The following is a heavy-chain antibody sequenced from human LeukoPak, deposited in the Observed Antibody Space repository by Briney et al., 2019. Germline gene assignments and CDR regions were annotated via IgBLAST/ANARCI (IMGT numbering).Heavy chain of an antibody. V-gene: IGHV3-23*01. CDR1: GFTFSSYA. J-gene: IGHJ4*02. Sequence: GGSLRLSXAASGFTFSSYAMSWIRQAPGKGLEWVSAISGSGGSTYYADSVKGRFTISRDNSKNTLYLQMNSLRAEDTAVYYCAAGPWELLDYWGQGTLVTVSS. CDR2: ISGSGGST. D-gene: IGHD1-26*01. CDR3: AAGPWELLDY.